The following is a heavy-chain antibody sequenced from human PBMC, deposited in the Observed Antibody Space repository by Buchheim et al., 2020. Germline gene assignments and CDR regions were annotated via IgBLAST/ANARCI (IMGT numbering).Heavy chain of an antibody. Sequence: EVQLVESGGGLVQPGGSLRLSCAAFGFTFSDHYMDWVRQAPGKGLEWVGRIRNKANSYTTEYAASVKGRFTISRDDSKSSLSLHMNSLKSEDTAVYYCGRTSGTYSGFDYWGQGTL. CDR1: GFTFSDHY. CDR2: IRNKANSYTT. J-gene: IGHJ4*02. CDR3: GRTSGTYSGFDY. D-gene: IGHD1-26*01. V-gene: IGHV3-72*01.